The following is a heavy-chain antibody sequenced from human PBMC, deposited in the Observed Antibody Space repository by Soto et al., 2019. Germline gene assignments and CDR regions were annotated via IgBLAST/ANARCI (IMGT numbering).Heavy chain of an antibody. D-gene: IGHD3-3*01. CDR3: ADGGEWSFNFVY. CDR2: ISASGDNS. V-gene: IGHV3-23*01. J-gene: IGHJ4*02. Sequence: EVQLLESGGGLVQPGGSLRLSCAASGFTFSTYAMSWVRQAPGKGLEWVAGISASGDNSYYADSVKGRFTISRDNSKSTLYLQINNLRAEDTAVYYCADGGEWSFNFVYWGQGTLVTVSS. CDR1: GFTFSTYA.